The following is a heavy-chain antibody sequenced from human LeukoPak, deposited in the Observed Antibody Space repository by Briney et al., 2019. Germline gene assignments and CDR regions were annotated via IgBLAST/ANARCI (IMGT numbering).Heavy chain of an antibody. J-gene: IGHJ3*02. Sequence: GGSLRLSCAASGFTFSDYYMSWIRQAPGKGLEWVSYISSSGGTIYYADSVKGRLTISRDNAKNSLYLQMNSLRAEDTAVYYCARDFGDGRDAFDIWGQGTMVTVSS. CDR3: ARDFGDGRDAFDI. CDR1: GFTFSDYY. V-gene: IGHV3-11*01. CDR2: ISSSGGTI. D-gene: IGHD3-10*01.